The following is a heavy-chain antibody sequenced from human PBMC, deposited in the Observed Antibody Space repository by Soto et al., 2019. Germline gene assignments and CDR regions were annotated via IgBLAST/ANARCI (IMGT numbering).Heavy chain of an antibody. CDR1: GFSSNNHF. CDR3: ARELSWSGRDY. D-gene: IGHD3-3*01. CDR2: IKPDGSEK. Sequence: EVQLVESGGGLVQPGGSLRLSCAASGFSSNNHFMSWVRQAPGKGLEWVANIKPDGSEKNYVDSVKGRFTISRDNGKHSLYLQMNILRAEDTAVYYCARELSWSGRDYWGQGTLVTVSS. J-gene: IGHJ4*02. V-gene: IGHV3-7*01.